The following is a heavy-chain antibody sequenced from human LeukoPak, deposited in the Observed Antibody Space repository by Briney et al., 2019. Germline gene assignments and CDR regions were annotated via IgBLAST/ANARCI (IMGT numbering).Heavy chain of an antibody. J-gene: IGHJ4*02. CDR2: IKTDGSEK. Sequence: GGSLRLSCAASGFTFSSYWMSWVRQAPGKGLEWVANIKTDGSEKYYVDSVKGRFTISRDNSKNTLYLQMNSLRAEDTAVYYCAKDQYPYYDSSGYYGYFDYWGQGTLVTVSS. D-gene: IGHD3-22*01. CDR3: AKDQYPYYDSSGYYGYFDY. V-gene: IGHV3-7*03. CDR1: GFTFSSYW.